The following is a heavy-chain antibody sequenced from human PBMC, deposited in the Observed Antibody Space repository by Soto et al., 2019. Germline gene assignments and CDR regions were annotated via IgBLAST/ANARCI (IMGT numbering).Heavy chain of an antibody. CDR1: GFTFSTYW. J-gene: IGHJ5*02. Sequence: VQLVESGGGLVQPGGSLRLSCAASGFTFSTYWMHWVRQAPGKGLVWVSRINSDGTVTSYADSVKGRFTISRDNTKNTLYLQVNSLGVEDTAVYYCATVATTSYNWFDPWGQGTLVTVSS. CDR3: ATVATTSYNWFDP. CDR2: INSDGTVT. V-gene: IGHV3-74*01. D-gene: IGHD5-12*01.